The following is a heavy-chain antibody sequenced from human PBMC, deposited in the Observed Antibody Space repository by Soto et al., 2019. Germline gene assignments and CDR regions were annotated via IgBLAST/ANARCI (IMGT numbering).Heavy chain of an antibody. J-gene: IGHJ4*02. CDR2: INQSGGT. CDR1: GGSFSGYY. D-gene: IGHD6-13*01. V-gene: IGHV4-34*01. CDR3: AITYSSSWSPFDY. Sequence: QVQLQQWGAGLLKPSETLSLTCAVYGGSFSGYYWSWIRQPPGKGLEWIGEINQSGGTNYNPSLKSRVTISVDTSENQFSLKLSSVTAADTAVYYCAITYSSSWSPFDYWGQGTLVTVSS.